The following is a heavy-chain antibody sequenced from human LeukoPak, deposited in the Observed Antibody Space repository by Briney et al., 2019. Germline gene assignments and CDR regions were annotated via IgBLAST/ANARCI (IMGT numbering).Heavy chain of an antibody. CDR3: ARVKSYGLTTVSALDY. D-gene: IGHD4-17*01. CDR1: GGTFSSYS. CDR2: ISSSSTI. J-gene: IGHJ4*02. V-gene: IGHV3-48*01. Sequence: SCKASGGTFSSYSMNWVRQAPGKGREWVSYISSSSTIYYADSVKGRFTISRDNAKNSLYLQMNSLRAEDTAVYYCARVKSYGLTTVSALDYWGQGTLVTVSS.